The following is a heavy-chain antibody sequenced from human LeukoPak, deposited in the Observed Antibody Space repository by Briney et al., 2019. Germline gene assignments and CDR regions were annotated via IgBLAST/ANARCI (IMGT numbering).Heavy chain of an antibody. CDR2: INPNSGGT. D-gene: IGHD3-3*01. J-gene: IGHJ4*02. CDR1: GYTFTGYY. CDR3: AVVFLEWLLPFDY. V-gene: IGHV1-2*06. Sequence: AAVKVSCKASGYTFTGYYMHWVRQAPGQGLEWMGRINPNSGGTNYAQKFQGRVTMTRDTSISTAYMELSRLRSDDTAVYYCAVVFLEWLLPFDYWGQGTLVTVSS.